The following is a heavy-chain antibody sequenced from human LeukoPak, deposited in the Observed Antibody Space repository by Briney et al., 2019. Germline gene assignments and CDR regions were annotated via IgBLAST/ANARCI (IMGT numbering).Heavy chain of an antibody. J-gene: IGHJ4*02. D-gene: IGHD1-26*01. CDR3: ARSLGSGSYSYSFDY. Sequence: PSQTLSLTCTVSGGSISSGGYYWSWIRQHPGKGREWIGYMFYSGTTYYDPSLKSRVTMSIDTSENQFSLKLTSVTAADTGVYHCARSLGSGSYSYSFDYWGQGTLVTVSS. CDR2: MFYSGTT. CDR1: GGSISSGGYY. V-gene: IGHV4-31*03.